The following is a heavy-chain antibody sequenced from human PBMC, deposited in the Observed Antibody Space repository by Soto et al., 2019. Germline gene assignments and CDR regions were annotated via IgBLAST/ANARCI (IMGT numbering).Heavy chain of an antibody. J-gene: IGHJ3*02. D-gene: IGHD6-13*01. CDR1: GYTFTSYG. CDR3: AREAGYRSSWLI. Sequence: ASVKVSCKGAGYTFTSYGISWGRQAPGQGLEWMGWISAYNGNTNYAQKLQGRVTMTTDTSASTAYMELRSLRSDDTAVYYCAREAGYRSSWLIWGQGTMVTVSS. CDR2: ISAYNGNT. V-gene: IGHV1-18*01.